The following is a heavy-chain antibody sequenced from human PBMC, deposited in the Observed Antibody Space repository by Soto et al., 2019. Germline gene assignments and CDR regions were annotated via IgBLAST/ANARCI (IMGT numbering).Heavy chain of an antibody. D-gene: IGHD3-16*01. V-gene: IGHV4-59*01. CDR2: VHYSGST. J-gene: IGHJ4*02. CDR1: GGSFHNFY. CDR3: ARGVDYYATCGYFSFDS. Sequence: SETLSLTCNLSGGSFHNFYWLCIRQPPGKGLEWVGHVHYSGSTNYSPSLNSRTTISLDTSKSQLSLKLRSVTAADTAMYFCARGVDYYATCGYFSFDSWGQGIPVTVSS.